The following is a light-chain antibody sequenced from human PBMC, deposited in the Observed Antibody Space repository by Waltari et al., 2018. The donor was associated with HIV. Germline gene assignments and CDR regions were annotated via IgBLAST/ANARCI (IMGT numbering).Light chain of an antibody. V-gene: IGLV1-44*01. CDR2: SNN. Sequence: QSVLTQPPPVSGTPGQRVTISCSGGSSNIGDNAVSWYQQFPGTAPKLLIYSNNQRPSGVPDRFSGSKSGTSASLAISGLQSEDEADYYCATLDDSLNGPVFGGGTKVTVL. CDR3: ATLDDSLNGPV. CDR1: SSNIGDNA. J-gene: IGLJ2*01.